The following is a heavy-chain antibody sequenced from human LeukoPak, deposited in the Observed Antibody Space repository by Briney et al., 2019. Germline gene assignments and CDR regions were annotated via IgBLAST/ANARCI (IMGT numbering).Heavy chain of an antibody. CDR2: ISYDGSNK. Sequence: PGGSLRLSCAASGFTFSSYSVHWVRQAPGKGLEWVAVISYDGSNKYYADSVKGRFTISRDNSKSTLYLQMNSLRAEDTAVYYCAKGQLAYCGGDCYSRAEYFQHWGQGTLATVSS. CDR1: GFTFSSYS. CDR3: AKGQLAYCGGDCYSRAEYFQH. J-gene: IGHJ1*01. D-gene: IGHD2-21*02. V-gene: IGHV3-30*18.